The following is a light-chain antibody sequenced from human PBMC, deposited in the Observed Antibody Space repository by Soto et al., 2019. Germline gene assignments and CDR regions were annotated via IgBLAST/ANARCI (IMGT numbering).Light chain of an antibody. J-gene: IGKJ1*01. V-gene: IGKV3-20*01. CDR2: GAS. Sequence: EIVLTQSPGTLSLSPGERATLSCRASQSVSSSYLAWYQQKPGKAPRLLIYGASSRATGIPDRFSGSGSGTDFTLTISRLEPGDFAVYYCQQYGSSPVTFGQGTKVEIK. CDR3: QQYGSSPVT. CDR1: QSVSSSY.